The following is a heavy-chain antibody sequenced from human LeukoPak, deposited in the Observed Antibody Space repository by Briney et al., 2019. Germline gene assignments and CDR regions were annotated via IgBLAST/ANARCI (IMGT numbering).Heavy chain of an antibody. CDR2: IYSGGST. J-gene: IGHJ6*02. Sequence: GGSLRLSCAASGFTVSSNYMSWVRQAPGKGLEWVSVIYSGGSTYYADSVKGRFTISRDNSKNTLYLQMNSLRAEDTAVYYCARDVAPAGTYYYYGMDVWGQGTTVTVSS. CDR3: ARDVAPAGTYYYYGMDV. D-gene: IGHD6-13*01. V-gene: IGHV3-66*01. CDR1: GFTVSSNY.